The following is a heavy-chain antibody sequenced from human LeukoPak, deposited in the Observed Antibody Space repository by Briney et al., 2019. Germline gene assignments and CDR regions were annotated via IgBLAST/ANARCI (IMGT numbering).Heavy chain of an antibody. J-gene: IGHJ4*02. CDR2: IDNSGNT. CDR3: ALSTGWPGFDF. CDR1: GASIRGYY. V-gene: IGHV4-59*08. Sequence: PSETLSLTCTVSGASIRGYYWSWIRQPPGKGLEWIGYIDNSGNTKYNPSLKSRVTISVHTSKNQFSLKLSSVTDADTAVYFCALSTGWPGFDFWGQGALVTVSS. D-gene: IGHD2-8*02.